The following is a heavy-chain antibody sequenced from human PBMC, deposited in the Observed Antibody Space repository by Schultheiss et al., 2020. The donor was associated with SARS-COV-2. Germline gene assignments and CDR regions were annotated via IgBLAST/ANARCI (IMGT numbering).Heavy chain of an antibody. Sequence: SGPTLVKPTQTLTLTCTFSGFSLSTSGVGVGWIRQPPGKALEWLALIYWDDDKRYSPSLKSRLTITKVTSKNQVVLTITNMDPVDTATYYCAHTLVVVTGDAFDIWGQGTMVTVSS. CDR2: IYWDDDK. V-gene: IGHV2-5*02. D-gene: IGHD2-21*02. CDR1: GFSLSTSGVG. J-gene: IGHJ3*02. CDR3: AHTLVVVTGDAFDI.